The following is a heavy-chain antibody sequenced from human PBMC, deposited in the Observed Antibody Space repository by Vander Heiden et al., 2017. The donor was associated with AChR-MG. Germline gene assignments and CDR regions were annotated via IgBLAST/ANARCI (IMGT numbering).Heavy chain of an antibody. V-gene: IGHV3-21*01. J-gene: IGHJ6*02. CDR2: ISSSSSYI. D-gene: IGHD2-21*02. Sequence: EVQLVESGGGLVKPGGSLRLSCAASGFTFSSYSMNWVRQAPGKGLEWVSSISSSSSYIYYADSVKGRFTISRDNAKNSLYLQMNSLRAEETAVYYCARDDVVVTATNYYYYGMDVWGQGTTVTVSS. CDR3: ARDDVVVTATNYYYYGMDV. CDR1: GFTFSSYS.